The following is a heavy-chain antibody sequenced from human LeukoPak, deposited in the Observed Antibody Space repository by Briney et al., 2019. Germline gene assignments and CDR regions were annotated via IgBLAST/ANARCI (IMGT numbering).Heavy chain of an antibody. CDR1: GYTFTSYA. Sequence: GASVKVSCTASGYTFTSYAMNWVRQAPGQGLEWMGWINTNTGNPTYAQGFTGRFVFSLDTSVSTAYLQISSLKAEDTAVYYCARETTYYYDSKRAFDIWGQGTMVTVSS. V-gene: IGHV7-4-1*02. J-gene: IGHJ3*02. D-gene: IGHD3-22*01. CDR2: INTNTGNP. CDR3: ARETTYYYDSKRAFDI.